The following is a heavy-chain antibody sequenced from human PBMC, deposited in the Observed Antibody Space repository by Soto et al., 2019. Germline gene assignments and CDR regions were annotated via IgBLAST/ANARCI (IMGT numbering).Heavy chain of an antibody. CDR1: GDSISNYY. Sequence: SETLSLTCTVSGDSISNYYWTWIRQPAGKGPEWIGRIYTSGSTNYNPSLKSRVTMSVDTSKRQFSLKLSSVTAADTAKYYCASRYCSSTACYGYLEYWGQGTLVTVSS. J-gene: IGHJ4*03. CDR3: ASRYCSSTACYGYLEY. D-gene: IGHD2-2*01. CDR2: IYTSGST. V-gene: IGHV4-4*07.